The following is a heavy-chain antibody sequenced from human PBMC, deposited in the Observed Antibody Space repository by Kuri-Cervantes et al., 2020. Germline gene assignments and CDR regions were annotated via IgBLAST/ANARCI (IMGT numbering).Heavy chain of an antibody. CDR1: GFTCSSYD. V-gene: IGHV3-13*04. J-gene: IGHJ4*02. CDR2: LSAAGGT. CDR3: AKETDSGSYHDY. Sequence: GGSLRLSCAASGFTCSSYDMHWVRQVTGKGLEWVSSLSAAGGTYYQRSVVGRFTVSRDNSKNTLYLQMNSLRAEDTAVYYCAKETDSGSYHDYWGQGTLVTVSS. D-gene: IGHD1-26*01.